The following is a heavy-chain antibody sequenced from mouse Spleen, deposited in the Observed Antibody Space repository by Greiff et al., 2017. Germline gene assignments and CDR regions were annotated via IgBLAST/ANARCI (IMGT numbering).Heavy chain of an antibody. V-gene: IGHV1-78*01. D-gene: IGHD2-2*01. CDR1: GYTFTDHT. Sequence: QVQLQQSDAELVKPGASVKISCKVSGYTFTDHTIHWMKQRPEQGLEWIGYIYPRDGSTKYNEKFKGKATLTADKSSSTAYMQLNSLTSEDSAVYFCARRGIYYGYEDGFDYWGQGTTLTVSS. CDR3: ARRGIYYGYEDGFDY. J-gene: IGHJ2*01. CDR2: IYPRDGST.